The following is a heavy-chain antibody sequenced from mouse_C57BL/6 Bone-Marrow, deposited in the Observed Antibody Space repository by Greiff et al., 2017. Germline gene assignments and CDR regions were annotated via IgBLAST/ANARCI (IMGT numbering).Heavy chain of an antibody. D-gene: IGHD1-1*01. V-gene: IGHV5-6*01. Sequence: EVQLQQSGGDLVKPGGSLKLSCAASGFTFSSYGMSWVRQTPDKRLEWVATISSGGSYTYYPDSVKGRFTISRDNAKNTLYLQMSSLNSEDTAMNYCAVSPITTVVAFDDWGQGTTRTVYS. J-gene: IGHJ2*01. CDR2: ISSGGSYT. CDR1: GFTFSSYG. CDR3: AVSPITTVVAFDD.